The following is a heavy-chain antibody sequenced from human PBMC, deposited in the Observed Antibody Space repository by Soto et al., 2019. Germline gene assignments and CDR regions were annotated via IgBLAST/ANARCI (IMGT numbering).Heavy chain of an antibody. V-gene: IGHV4-39*01. J-gene: IGHJ4*02. CDR2: IYYSGST. CDR3: ASNSYSSSWEIDY. CDR1: GGSISSSSYY. Sequence: PSETLSLTCTVSGGSISSSSYYWGWIRQPPGKGLEWIGSIYYSGSTYYNPSLKSRVTISVDTSKNQFSLKLSSVTAADTAVYYCASNSYSSSWEIDYWGQGTLVTVSS. D-gene: IGHD6-13*01.